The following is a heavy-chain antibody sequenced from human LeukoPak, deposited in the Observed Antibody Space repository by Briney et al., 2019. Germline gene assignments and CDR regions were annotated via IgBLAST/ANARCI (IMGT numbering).Heavy chain of an antibody. CDR1: GYTFTGYY. J-gene: IGHJ4*02. V-gene: IGHV1-2*02. CDR3: AAVVGTGDY. Sequence: ASVKVSCTASGYTFTGYYMYSVCDGPGQGLAWMGWFHPNSGDTSLAQKFQGRVTTTRDTSISAAYMELSRLRSDDTAVYYCAAVVGTGDYWGQGTLVTVSS. D-gene: IGHD2-2*01. CDR2: FHPNSGDT.